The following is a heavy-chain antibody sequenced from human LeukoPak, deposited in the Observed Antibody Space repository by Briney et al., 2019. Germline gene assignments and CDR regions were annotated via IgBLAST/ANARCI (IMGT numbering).Heavy chain of an antibody. Sequence: PGGSLRLSCAASGFTFSSYGMHWVRQAPGKVLASVTVIWYDGSNKYYADSVKGRFTISRDNSKNTLYLQMNSLRAEDTAVYYCARRAGRQPYYYYMDVWGKGTTVTVSS. CDR3: ARRAGRQPYYYYMDV. D-gene: IGHD2-2*01. CDR1: GFTFSSYG. CDR2: IWYDGSNK. V-gene: IGHV3-33*01. J-gene: IGHJ6*03.